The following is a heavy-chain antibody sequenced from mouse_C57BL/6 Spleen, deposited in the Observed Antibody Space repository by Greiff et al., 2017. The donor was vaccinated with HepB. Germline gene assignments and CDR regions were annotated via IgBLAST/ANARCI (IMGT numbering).Heavy chain of an antibody. J-gene: IGHJ4*01. CDR3: ARQTGTYAMDY. V-gene: IGHV1-64*01. Sequence: QVQLQQSGAELVKPGASVKLSCKASGYTFTSYWMHWVKQRPGQGLEWIGMIHPNSGSTNYNEKFKSKATLTVDKSSSTAYMQLSSLTSEDSAVYYCARQTGTYAMDYWGQGTSVTVSS. CDR1: GYTFTSYW. CDR2: IHPNSGST. D-gene: IGHD4-1*01.